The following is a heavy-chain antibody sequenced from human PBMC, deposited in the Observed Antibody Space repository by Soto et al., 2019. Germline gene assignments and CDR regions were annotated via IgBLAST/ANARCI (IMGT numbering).Heavy chain of an antibody. CDR2: ISGSGGST. D-gene: IGHD3-22*01. Sequence: GGSLRLSCAASGFTFSSYAMSWVRQAPGKGLEWVSAISGSGGSTYYADSVKGRFTISRDNSKNTLYLQMNSLRAEDTAVYYCARGRGYYDSSGYLDYWGQGTLVTVSS. J-gene: IGHJ4*02. CDR3: ARGRGYYDSSGYLDY. V-gene: IGHV3-23*01. CDR1: GFTFSSYA.